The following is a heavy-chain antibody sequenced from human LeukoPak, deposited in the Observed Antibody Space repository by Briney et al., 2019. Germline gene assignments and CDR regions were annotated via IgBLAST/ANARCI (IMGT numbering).Heavy chain of an antibody. CDR1: GFTFSSYS. V-gene: IGHV3-21*01. CDR2: ISSSSSYI. D-gene: IGHD4-17*01. J-gene: IGHJ6*02. CDR3: ASSYGDYAYYGMDV. Sequence: GGSLRLSCAASGFTFSSYSMNWVRQAPGKGLEWVSSISSSSSYIYYADSVKGRFTISRDNAKNSLYLQMNSLRAEDTAVYYCASSYGDYAYYGMDVWGQGTTDTVSS.